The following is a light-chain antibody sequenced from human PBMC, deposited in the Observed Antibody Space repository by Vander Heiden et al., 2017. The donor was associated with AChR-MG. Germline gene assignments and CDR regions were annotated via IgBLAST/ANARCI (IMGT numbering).Light chain of an antibody. V-gene: IGKV4-1*01. J-gene: IGKJ5*01. CDR2: WAS. CDR3: QQYYSSPPFT. Sequence: DIVMSQSPDSLAVSLGARATINCKSSQSVLNSSNNTNNLAWYQQKPGQPPKLLIYWASTRESGVPDRFSGSGSGRDFTLTISSLQAEDVAFYYCQQYYSSPPFTFGQGTRLEIK. CDR1: QSVLNSSNNTNN.